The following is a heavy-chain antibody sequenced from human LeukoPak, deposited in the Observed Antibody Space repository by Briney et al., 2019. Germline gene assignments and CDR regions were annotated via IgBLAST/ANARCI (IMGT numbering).Heavy chain of an antibody. CDR1: GGSIXSYY. J-gene: IGHJ4*02. V-gene: IGHV4-59*01. CDR3: ARDLSGINDY. CDR2: MYYSGST. D-gene: IGHD1-26*01. Sequence: ETLSLTCTXSGGSIXSYYWSWIRQPPGKGVEWVGYMYYSGSTNYNPSLKSRVTISVDASKNQFSLKLSSVTAADTAVYYCARDLSGINDYWGQGTLVTVSS.